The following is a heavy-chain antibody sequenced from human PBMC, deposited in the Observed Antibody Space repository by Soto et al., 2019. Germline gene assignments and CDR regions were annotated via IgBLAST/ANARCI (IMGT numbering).Heavy chain of an antibody. V-gene: IGHV3-48*01. Sequence: PGGSLRLSCAASGFSFSNYAMDWVRQAPGKGLEWVSYISGSSSNIRYADSVKGRFTISRDNSKNTLYLQMNSLRADDTAVYYCASLADSGSYSNLYYYYGMDVWGQGTTVTVSS. CDR1: GFSFSNYA. CDR3: ASLADSGSYSNLYYYYGMDV. J-gene: IGHJ6*02. CDR2: ISGSSSNI. D-gene: IGHD1-26*01.